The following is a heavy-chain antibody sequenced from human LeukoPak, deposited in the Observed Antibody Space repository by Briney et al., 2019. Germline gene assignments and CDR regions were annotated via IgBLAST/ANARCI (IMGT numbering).Heavy chain of an antibody. CDR1: GYTFTTYD. CDR3: ARKRDVGNPLGY. Sequence: ASVKVSCKASGYTFTTYDINWVRQATGQGLEWMGWMNPNSVNTAYAQKFQGRVTMTRNTSISTAYMELSSLRSEDTAVYYCARKRDVGNPLGYWGQGTLVTVSS. D-gene: IGHD4-23*01. V-gene: IGHV1-8*01. CDR2: MNPNSVNT. J-gene: IGHJ4*02.